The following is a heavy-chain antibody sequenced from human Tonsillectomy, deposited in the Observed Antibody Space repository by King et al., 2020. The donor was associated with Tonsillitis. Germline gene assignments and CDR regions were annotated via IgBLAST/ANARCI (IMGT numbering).Heavy chain of an antibody. J-gene: IGHJ3*02. Sequence: VQLVESGGGLVEPGGSLRLSCATSGFTFSNHDMNWVRQAPGTGLEWVSSISSSNYIYYADSMKGRCTVSRDNAKNSLYLKMISLRAEDTAVYYCAKDKGADYYDSGRGAFDIWGQGTVVTVSS. CDR3: AKDKGADYYDSGRGAFDI. V-gene: IGHV3-21*06. CDR2: ISSSNYI. D-gene: IGHD3-22*01. CDR1: GFTFSNHD.